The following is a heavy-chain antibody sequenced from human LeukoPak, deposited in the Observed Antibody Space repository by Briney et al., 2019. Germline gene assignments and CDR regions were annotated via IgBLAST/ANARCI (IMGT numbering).Heavy chain of an antibody. CDR1: GYTFTSYG. Sequence: ASVKVSCKASGYTFTSYGISWVRQAPGQGLEWMGWISTNSVDTRYARKFQGRVSMTTDTSTSTVYMELRSLRSDDTAVYYCAIDHRTDGVCYLSVDWGQGTLVTVSS. V-gene: IGHV1-18*01. D-gene: IGHD2-8*01. CDR2: ISTNSVDT. CDR3: AIDHRTDGVCYLSVD. J-gene: IGHJ4*02.